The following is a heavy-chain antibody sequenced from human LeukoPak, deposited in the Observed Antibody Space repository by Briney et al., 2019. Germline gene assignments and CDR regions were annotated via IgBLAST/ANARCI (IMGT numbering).Heavy chain of an antibody. J-gene: IGHJ4*02. CDR3: ARPLGEYQLLYPDY. CDR2: ITSSGNTI. CDR1: GFTFSDYY. V-gene: IGHV3-11*01. Sequence: GGSLRLSCAASGFTFSDYYMHWIRQAPGKGLEWVSSITSSGNTIYYADSVKGRFTISRVNAKSSLYLQMNSLRAEDTAVYYCARPLGEYQLLYPDYWGQGTLVTVSS. D-gene: IGHD2-2*02.